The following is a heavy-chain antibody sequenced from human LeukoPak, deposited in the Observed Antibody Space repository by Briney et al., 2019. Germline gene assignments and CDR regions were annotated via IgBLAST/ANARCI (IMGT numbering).Heavy chain of an antibody. V-gene: IGHV3-7*01. J-gene: IGHJ4*02. CDR3: ARGGTYYDILTDDY. CDR2: IKQDGSEK. Sequence: GGSLRLSCAVTGFTFSSYWMSWVRQAPGKGLEWVANIKQDGSEKYYVDSVKGRFTISRDNAKNSLYLQMNSLRAEDTAVYYCARGGTYYDILTDDYWGQGTLVTVSS. CDR1: GFTFSSYW. D-gene: IGHD3-9*01.